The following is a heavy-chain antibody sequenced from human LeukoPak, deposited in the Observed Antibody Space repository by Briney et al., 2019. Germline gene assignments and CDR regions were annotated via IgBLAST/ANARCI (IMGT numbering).Heavy chain of an antibody. Sequence: GRSLRLSCVASGSTFSSYAMHWVRQAPGKGLEWVAVISDDGSNKYYADSVKGRFAISRDNSKNTLYLQMNSLRAEDTAVYYCARVASGSYPYYFDYWGQGTLVTVSS. CDR1: GSTFSSYA. D-gene: IGHD1-26*01. CDR2: ISDDGSNK. V-gene: IGHV3-30*09. J-gene: IGHJ4*02. CDR3: ARVASGSYPYYFDY.